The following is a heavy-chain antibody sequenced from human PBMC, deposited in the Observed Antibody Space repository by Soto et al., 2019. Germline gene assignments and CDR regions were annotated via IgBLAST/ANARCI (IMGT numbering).Heavy chain of an antibody. V-gene: IGHV1-8*01. CDR2: MNPNSGET. CDR3: ARVAVAARPRWYNWFDP. J-gene: IGHJ5*02. Sequence: ASVKVSCNTSGYTFTDYDINWVRQATGQGLEWIGWMNPNSGETGYAQKFQGRVTMTRSVSLSTAYLELSSLRSEDTAVYYCARVAVAARPRWYNWFDPWGQVTLVPVSS. CDR1: GYTFTDYD. D-gene: IGHD2-15*01.